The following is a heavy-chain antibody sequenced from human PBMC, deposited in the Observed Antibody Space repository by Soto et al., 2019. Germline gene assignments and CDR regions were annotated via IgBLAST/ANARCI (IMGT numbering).Heavy chain of an antibody. Sequence: QVQLVQSGAEVKKPGASVKVSCKASGYTFTSYGISWVRQAPGQGLEWMGWISAYNGNTNYAQKLQGRVTMTTDTSTSTAYMELRSLRSDDKAVYYCARGPYYDSSGYYFVPHYYGMDVWGQGTTVTVSS. V-gene: IGHV1-18*04. CDR2: ISAYNGNT. CDR3: ARGPYYDSSGYYFVPHYYGMDV. J-gene: IGHJ6*02. D-gene: IGHD3-22*01. CDR1: GYTFTSYG.